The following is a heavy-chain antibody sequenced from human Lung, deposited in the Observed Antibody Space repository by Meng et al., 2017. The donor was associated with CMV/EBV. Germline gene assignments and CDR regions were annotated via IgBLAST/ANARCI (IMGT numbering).Heavy chain of an antibody. CDR2: IYYTGST. J-gene: IGHJ4*02. CDR3: AREAGRDGYATPKFDY. CDR1: GGSIGRGGYY. D-gene: IGHD5-24*01. Sequence: VQLPDSGPGLLKPSQTLSLTCTFSGGSIGRGGYYWSWIRQHPGKGLEWIGYIYYTGSTFYNPSLKSRVTISVDTSKNQFSLKLIPATAADTAVYYCAREAGRDGYATPKFDYWGQGTLVTVSS. V-gene: IGHV4-31*03.